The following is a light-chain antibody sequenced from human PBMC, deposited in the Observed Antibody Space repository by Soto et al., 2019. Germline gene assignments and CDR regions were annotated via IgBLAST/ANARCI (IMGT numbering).Light chain of an antibody. CDR3: QSYHSSLSV. CDR2: GNS. J-gene: IGLJ1*01. Sequence: QSVLTQPPSVSGAPGQRVTISCTGSSSNIGAGYDVHWYQQLPGTAPKLLIYGNSNRPSGVPDRFSGSKSGTSASLAITGLQAEDEADYCCQSYHSSLSVFGTGTKLTVL. V-gene: IGLV1-40*01. CDR1: SSNIGAGYD.